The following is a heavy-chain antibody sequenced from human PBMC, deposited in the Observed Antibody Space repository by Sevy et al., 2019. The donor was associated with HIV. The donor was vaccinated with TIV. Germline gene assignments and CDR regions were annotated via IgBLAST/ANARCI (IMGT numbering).Heavy chain of an antibody. CDR2: INPNSGGT. J-gene: IGHJ4*02. CDR3: ARLGEVTVVSDTVMVPPGLFYYFDY. V-gene: IGHV1-2*02. CDR1: GYTFTGYY. Sequence: ASVKVSCKASGYTFTGYYMHWVRQAPGQGLEWMGWINPNSGGTNYAQKFQGRVTMTRDTSISTAYMELSRLRSVDTAVYYCARLGEVTVVSDTVMVPPGLFYYFDYGGQGTLATVSS. D-gene: IGHD5-18*01.